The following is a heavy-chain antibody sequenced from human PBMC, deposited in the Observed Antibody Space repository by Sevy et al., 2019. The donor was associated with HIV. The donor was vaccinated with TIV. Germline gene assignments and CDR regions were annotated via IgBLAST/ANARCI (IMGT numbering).Heavy chain of an antibody. Sequence: GGSLRLSCAASGFTCSSYAMSWVRQAPGKGLEWVSAISGSGGSTYYADSVKGRVTISRDNSKNTLYLQMNSLRAEDTAVYYFAKGGDKVAVAPLDPWGQGTLVTVSS. V-gene: IGHV3-23*01. D-gene: IGHD6-19*01. CDR1: GFTCSSYA. CDR3: AKGGDKVAVAPLDP. J-gene: IGHJ5*02. CDR2: ISGSGGST.